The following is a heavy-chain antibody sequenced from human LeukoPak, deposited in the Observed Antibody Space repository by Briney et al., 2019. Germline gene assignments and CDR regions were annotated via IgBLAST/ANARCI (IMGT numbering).Heavy chain of an antibody. J-gene: IGHJ4*02. D-gene: IGHD6-13*01. Sequence: GGSLRLSCAASGFTFSNYWMSWVRQAPGKGLEWVANIKQDGSEKYCVDSVKGRFTISRDNAENSLYLQMNSLRVEDTAVYYCARDLMGIAYRGAFYYWGQGTLVTVSS. CDR3: ARDLMGIAYRGAFYY. CDR1: GFTFSNYW. V-gene: IGHV3-7*01. CDR2: IKQDGSEK.